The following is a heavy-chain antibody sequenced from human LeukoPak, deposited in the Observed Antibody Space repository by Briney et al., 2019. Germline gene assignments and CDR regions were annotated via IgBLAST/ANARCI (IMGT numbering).Heavy chain of an antibody. V-gene: IGHV1-69*04. CDR3: ARDSGYFDWLYYGMDV. D-gene: IGHD3-9*01. CDR1: GCTFSSYA. CDR2: IIPILGIA. Sequence: ASVKVSCKASGCTFSSYAISWVRQAPGQGLEWMGRIIPILGIANYAQKFQGRVTITADKSTSTAYMELSSLRSEDTAVYYCARDSGYFDWLYYGMDVWGQGTTVTVSS. J-gene: IGHJ6*02.